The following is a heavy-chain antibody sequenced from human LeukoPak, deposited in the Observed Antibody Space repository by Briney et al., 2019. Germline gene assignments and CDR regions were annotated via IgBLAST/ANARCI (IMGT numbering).Heavy chain of an antibody. J-gene: IGHJ4*02. CDR3: AREYGSGSYYWYYFDY. Sequence: KFYSTSLKTRLTISKDTSKNQVVLTMTNMDPLDTATYYCAREYGSGSYYWYYFDYWGQGTLVTVSS. D-gene: IGHD3-10*01. CDR2: K. V-gene: IGHV2-70*04.